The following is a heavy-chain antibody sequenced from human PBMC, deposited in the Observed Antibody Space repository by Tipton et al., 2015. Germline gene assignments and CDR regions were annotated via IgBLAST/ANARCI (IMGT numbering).Heavy chain of an antibody. Sequence: TLSLTCTVSGGSIRSNSYYGGWIRQPPGRGLEWIGSMYFSGTTYYNPSLKSRVNISADRSKDHFSLRLTSVTAADTAVYYCARVDILLSQGGMDVWGQGTTVTVSS. J-gene: IGHJ6*02. V-gene: IGHV4-39*02. CDR1: GGSIRSNSYY. CDR2: MYFSGTT. CDR3: ARVDILLSQGGMDV. D-gene: IGHD3-10*01.